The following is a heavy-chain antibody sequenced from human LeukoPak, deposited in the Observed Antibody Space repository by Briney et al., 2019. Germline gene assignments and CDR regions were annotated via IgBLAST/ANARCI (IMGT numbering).Heavy chain of an antibody. V-gene: IGHV3-23*01. D-gene: IGHD3-10*01. J-gene: IGHJ4*02. Sequence: GGSLRLSCAASGFTFSSYAMSWVRQAPGKGLEWVSVISGSGGSTYYADSVKGRFTIPRDNSKNTLYLQMNSLRAEDTAVYYCAKEGVVRGVKALGYWGQGTLVTVSS. CDR2: ISGSGGST. CDR1: GFTFSSYA. CDR3: AKEGVVRGVKALGY.